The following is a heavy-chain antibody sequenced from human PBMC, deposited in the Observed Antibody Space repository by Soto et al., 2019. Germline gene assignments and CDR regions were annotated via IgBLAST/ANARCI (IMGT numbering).Heavy chain of an antibody. D-gene: IGHD6-19*01. V-gene: IGHV4-39*01. CDR3: AIHYSSGWSFDY. Sequence: SETLSLTCTVSSGSIRSAYYYWNWVRQHPGKCLEWVGYIDYSGSTYYNPSLKSRVTISVDTSKNQFSLKLSSVTAADTAVYYCAIHYSSGWSFDYWGQGTLVTVSS. J-gene: IGHJ4*02. CDR1: SGSIRSAYYY. CDR2: IDYSGST.